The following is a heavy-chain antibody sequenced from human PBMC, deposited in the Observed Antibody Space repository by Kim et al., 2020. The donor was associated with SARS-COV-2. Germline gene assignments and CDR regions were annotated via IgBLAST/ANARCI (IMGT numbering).Heavy chain of an antibody. D-gene: IGHD3-22*01. Sequence: GESLKISCKGSGYSFTSYWIGWVRQMPGKGLEWMGIIYPGDSDTRYSPSFQGQVTISADKSISTAYLQWSSLKASDTAMYYCGRHRHDSSGYYYVEMDYWGKTTLVTVSS. CDR2: IYPGDSDT. CDR1: GYSFTSYW. CDR3: GRHRHDSSGYYYVEMDY. J-gene: IGHJ4*02. V-gene: IGHV5-51*01.